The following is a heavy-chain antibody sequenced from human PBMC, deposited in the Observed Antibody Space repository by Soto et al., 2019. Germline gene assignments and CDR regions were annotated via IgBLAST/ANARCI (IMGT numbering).Heavy chain of an antibody. J-gene: IGHJ6*03. D-gene: IGHD4-4*01. V-gene: IGHV4-31*03. CDR2: IYYSGST. CDR1: GGSISSGGYY. Sequence: SETLSLTCTVSGGSISSGGYYWSWIRQHPGKGLEWIGYIYYSGSTYYNPSLKSRVTISVDTSKNQFSLKLSSVTAADTAVYYCARERRLTTAKNYYYMDVWGKGTTVTVSS. CDR3: ARERRLTTAKNYYYMDV.